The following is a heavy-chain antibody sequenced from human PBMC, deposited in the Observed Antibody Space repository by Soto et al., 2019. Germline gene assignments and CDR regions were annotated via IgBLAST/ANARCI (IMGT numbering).Heavy chain of an antibody. CDR1: GFTFSSYA. V-gene: IGHV3-23*01. CDR2: ISGSGGRT. D-gene: IGHD6-6*01. CDR3: AKDRIAARTFDY. J-gene: IGHJ4*02. Sequence: PGGSLRLSCAASGFTFSSYAMSWGRQAPGQGLELVSAISGSGGRTYYADSVKGRFTISRDNSKNTLYLQMNSLRAEDTAVYYCAKDRIAARTFDYWGQGTLVTVSS.